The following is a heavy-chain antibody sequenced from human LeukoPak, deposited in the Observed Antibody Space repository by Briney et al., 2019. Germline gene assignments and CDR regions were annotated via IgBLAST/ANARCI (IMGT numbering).Heavy chain of an antibody. CDR1: GFTFSSYW. D-gene: IGHD6-19*01. CDR2: IKQDGSEK. CDR3: ARVRIEVAVLLDY. J-gene: IGHJ4*02. V-gene: IGHV3-7*01. Sequence: GGSLRLSCAASGFTFSSYWMSWVRQAPGNGLEWVANIKQDGSEKYYVDSVKGRFTISRDNAKNSLYLQMNSLRAEDTAVYYCARVRIEVAVLLDYWGQGTLVTVSS.